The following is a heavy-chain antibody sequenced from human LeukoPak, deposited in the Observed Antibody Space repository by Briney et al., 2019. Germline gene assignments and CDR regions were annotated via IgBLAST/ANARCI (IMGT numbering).Heavy chain of an antibody. J-gene: IGHJ6*02. V-gene: IGHV3-11*04. CDR3: ARSRRDNYYYYYGMDV. CDR2: ISSSDTTI. CDR1: GFTVVINH. D-gene: IGHD5-24*01. Sequence: GGSLRLSCAASGFTVVINHMSWVRQAPGKGLEWVSNISSSDTTIHYADSVKGRFTISRDNARNSLYLQMNSLRAEDTAVYYCARSRRDNYYYYYGMDVWGQGTTVTVSS.